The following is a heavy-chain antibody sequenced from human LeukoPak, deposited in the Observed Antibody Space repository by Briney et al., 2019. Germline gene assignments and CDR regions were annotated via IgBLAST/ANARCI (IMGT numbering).Heavy chain of an antibody. Sequence: PSGTLSLTCAVSGGSISSSNWWNWVRQPPGKGLEWIGEIYHSGSTNYNSSLKTRVTISVDKSKNQFSLKLSSVTAVDTAIYYCARRGTSGLGDWGQGTLVTVSS. CDR1: GGSISSSNW. J-gene: IGHJ4*02. CDR2: IYHSGST. CDR3: ARRGTSGLGD. D-gene: IGHD2-2*01. V-gene: IGHV4-4*02.